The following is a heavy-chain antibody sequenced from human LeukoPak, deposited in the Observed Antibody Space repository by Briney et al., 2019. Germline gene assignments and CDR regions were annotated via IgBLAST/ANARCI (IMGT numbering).Heavy chain of an antibody. CDR3: ARELSGSYYDFDY. CDR2: IRTKVYGGTT. J-gene: IGHJ4*02. V-gene: IGHV3-49*04. CDR1: GFTFGVYA. D-gene: IGHD1-26*01. Sequence: PLRSLRLSCTVSGFTFGVYAMSWVCQAPGKGVGWVGFIRTKVYGGTTEYAASVKGRFTISRDDSRSIVYLQMNSLRTEDTAVYYCARELSGSYYDFDYWGQGTLVTVSS.